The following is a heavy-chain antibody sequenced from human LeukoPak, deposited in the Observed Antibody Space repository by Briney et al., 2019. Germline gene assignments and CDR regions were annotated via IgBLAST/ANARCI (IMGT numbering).Heavy chain of an antibody. Sequence: GASVKVSCKASGYTFTGYYMHWVRQAPGQGLEWMGWISAYNGNTNYAQKLQGRVTMTTDTSTSTAYMELRSLRSDDTAVYYCAREQYQLLSFFGQQPAPNDYWGQGTLVTVSS. CDR2: ISAYNGNT. D-gene: IGHD2-2*01. CDR3: AREQYQLLSFFGQQPAPNDY. J-gene: IGHJ4*02. V-gene: IGHV1-18*04. CDR1: GYTFTGYY.